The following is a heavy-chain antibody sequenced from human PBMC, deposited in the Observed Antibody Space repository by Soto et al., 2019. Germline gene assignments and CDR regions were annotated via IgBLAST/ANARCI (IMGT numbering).Heavy chain of an antibody. CDR2: IYYSGST. D-gene: IGHD6-13*01. J-gene: IGHJ4*02. CDR1: GGSISSSSYY. Sequence: SETLSLTCTVSGGSISSSSYYWGWIRQPPGKGLEWIGSIYYSGSTYYNPSIKSRVTISVDTSKNQFSLKLSSVTAADTAVYYCARHQSHSSSYVVQWGQGTLVTVSS. CDR3: ARHQSHSSSYVVQ. V-gene: IGHV4-39*01.